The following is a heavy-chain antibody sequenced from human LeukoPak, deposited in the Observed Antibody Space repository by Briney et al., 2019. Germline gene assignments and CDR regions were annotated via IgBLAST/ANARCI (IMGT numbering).Heavy chain of an antibody. Sequence: GASVKVSCKASGYTFTSYGISWVRQAPGQGLEWMGWISAYNGNTNYAQKLQGRVTMTTDTSTSTAYMELRSLRSDDTAVYYCARDFPRASVPMYPLDFDTWGQGTVVTASS. V-gene: IGHV1-18*01. CDR2: ISAYNGNT. D-gene: IGHD1-1*01. CDR3: ARDFPRASVPMYPLDFDT. J-gene: IGHJ3*02. CDR1: GYTFTSYG.